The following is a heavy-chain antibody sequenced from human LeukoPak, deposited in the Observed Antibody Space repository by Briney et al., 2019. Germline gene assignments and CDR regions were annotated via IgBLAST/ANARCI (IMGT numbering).Heavy chain of an antibody. CDR2: INTYTGNP. V-gene: IGHV7-4-1*02. D-gene: IGHD3-10*01. Sequence: ASVKVSCKASGYTFTSYAINWVRQALGQGPELMGWINTYTGNPTYAQGFTGRFVFSFDTSVTTAYLQITGLKAEDTAVYYCARDSGSGLNWFDPWGQGTLVTVSS. CDR1: GYTFTSYA. CDR3: ARDSGSGLNWFDP. J-gene: IGHJ5*02.